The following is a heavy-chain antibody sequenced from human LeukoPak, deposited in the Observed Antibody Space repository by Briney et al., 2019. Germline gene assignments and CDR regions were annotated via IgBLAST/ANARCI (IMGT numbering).Heavy chain of an antibody. V-gene: IGHV3-74*01. Sequence: GGSLRLSCAASGFTFSTYWMHWVRQAPGKGLVWVSHINSDGSSTTYADSVKGRFTISRDNAKNTLYLQMNSLRAEDTAVYYCAKAIAAPVWYFDLWGRGTLVTVSS. CDR3: AKAIAAPVWYFDL. CDR1: GFTFSTYW. CDR2: INSDGSST. J-gene: IGHJ2*01. D-gene: IGHD6-13*01.